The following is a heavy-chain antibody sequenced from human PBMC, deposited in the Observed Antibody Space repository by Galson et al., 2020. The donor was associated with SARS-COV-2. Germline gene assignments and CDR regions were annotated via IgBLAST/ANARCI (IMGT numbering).Heavy chain of an antibody. CDR2: IDWDDDK. Sequence: FSLSTSGMCVSWIRQPPGKALEWLALIDWDDDKYYSTSLKTRLTISKDTSKNQVVLTMTNMDPVDTATYYCARITMVRGVLGPIDAFDIWGQGTMVTVSS. CDR3: ARITMVRGVLGPIDAFDI. CDR1: FSLSTSGMC. V-gene: IGHV2-70*01. D-gene: IGHD3-10*01. J-gene: IGHJ3*02.